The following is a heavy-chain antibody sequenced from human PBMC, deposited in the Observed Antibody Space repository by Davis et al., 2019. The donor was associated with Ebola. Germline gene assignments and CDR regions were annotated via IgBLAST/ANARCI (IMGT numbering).Heavy chain of an antibody. D-gene: IGHD2-8*01. CDR1: GFSVRSYG. J-gene: IGHJ4*02. Sequence: PGGSLRLSCAASGFSVRSYGMHWVRQAPGKGLEWVAASNQYYADSLQGRFTVSRDTSKNTLYLQMSSLKPEDTAVYYCIAEGTNGYSIFEYWGQGTLVSVSS. CDR3: IAEGTNGYSIFEY. V-gene: IGHV3-30*02. CDR2: ASNQ.